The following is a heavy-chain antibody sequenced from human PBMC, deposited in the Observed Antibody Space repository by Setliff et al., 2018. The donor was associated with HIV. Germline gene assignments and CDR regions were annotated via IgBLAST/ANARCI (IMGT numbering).Heavy chain of an antibody. D-gene: IGHD1-7*01. Sequence: PSETRSLTCAVYGGYFSDYYWSWIRQPPGKGLEWIGEINHSGSTNYNPSLKRRVTISVDTSKNQFSLKLNSVTAADTAVYYCARVRLELRQYWFDSWGQGSPVTVSS. CDR2: INHSGST. CDR3: ARVRLELRQYWFDS. CDR1: GGYFSDYY. V-gene: IGHV4-34*01. J-gene: IGHJ5*01.